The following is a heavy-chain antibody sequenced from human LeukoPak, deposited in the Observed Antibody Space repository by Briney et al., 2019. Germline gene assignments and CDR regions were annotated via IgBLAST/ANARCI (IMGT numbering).Heavy chain of an antibody. CDR1: GFTFTDFY. CDR3: AKDGHYDSSGFTLQY. V-gene: IGHV3-23*01. Sequence: GGSLRLSCAASGFTFTDFYMNWVRQAPGKGLEWVSTISSSGANTYYADSVRGRFTISRDNSKNTLYLQMNSLRAEDTAVYYCAKDGHYDSSGFTLQYWGQGTLVTVSS. D-gene: IGHD3-22*01. J-gene: IGHJ1*01. CDR2: ISSSGANT.